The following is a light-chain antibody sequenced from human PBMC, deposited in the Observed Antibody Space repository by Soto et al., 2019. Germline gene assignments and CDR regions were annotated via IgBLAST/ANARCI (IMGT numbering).Light chain of an antibody. CDR1: QSISSY. Sequence: DIQMTQSPSSLSASVGDRVTITCRASQSISSYLHWYQQRPGKAPKLLIYAASNLQSGVPSRFSASGSGTDFTLTISSLQPEDFATYYCQQSYSTPWTFGQGTKVDIK. V-gene: IGKV1-39*01. CDR2: AAS. J-gene: IGKJ1*01. CDR3: QQSYSTPWT.